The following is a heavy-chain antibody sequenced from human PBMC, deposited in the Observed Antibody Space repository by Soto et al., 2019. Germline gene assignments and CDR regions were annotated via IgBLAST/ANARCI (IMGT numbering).Heavy chain of an antibody. V-gene: IGHV3-30-3*01. CDR3: ATKYGGDAYFDY. J-gene: IGHJ4*02. CDR1: GFTFSSYA. CDR2: ISYDGSNK. D-gene: IGHD4-17*01. Sequence: GGSLRLSCAASGFTFSSYAMHWVRQAPGKGLEWVALISYDGSNKYYADSVKGRFTISRDNSKNTLYLQMTSLRSEDTAVYYCATKYGGDAYFDYWGREPWSPSPQ.